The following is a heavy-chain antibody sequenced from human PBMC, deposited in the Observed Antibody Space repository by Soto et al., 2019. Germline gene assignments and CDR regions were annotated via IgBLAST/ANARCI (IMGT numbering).Heavy chain of an antibody. J-gene: IGHJ3*02. Sequence: GGSLRLSCAASGFTFSSYAMSWVRQAPGKGLEWVSAISGSGGSTYYADSVKGRFTISRDNSKNTLYLQMNSLRAEDTAVYYCAHTQRGSSGYYGNDAFDIWGQGTMVTVS. CDR2: ISGSGGST. D-gene: IGHD3-22*01. CDR1: GFTFSSYA. V-gene: IGHV3-23*01. CDR3: AHTQRGSSGYYGNDAFDI.